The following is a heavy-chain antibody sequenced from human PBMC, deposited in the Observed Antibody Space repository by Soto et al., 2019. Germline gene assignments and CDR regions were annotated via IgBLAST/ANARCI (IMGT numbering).Heavy chain of an antibody. J-gene: IGHJ4*02. CDR1: GGSISNYY. CDR2: IYYGGSS. D-gene: IGHD2-2*01. V-gene: IGHV4-59*01. CDR3: AGRRSSATAPFEY. Sequence: SETLSLTCSASGGSISNYYWSWIRQPPGKGLEWIGYIYYGGSSNYNPSLVSRVTISVDTSKNHFSLKLGSVTPADTAVYYCAGRRSSATAPFEYWGKGALVTVAS.